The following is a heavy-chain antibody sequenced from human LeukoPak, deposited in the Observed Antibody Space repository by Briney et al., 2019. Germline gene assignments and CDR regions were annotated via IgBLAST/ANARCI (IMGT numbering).Heavy chain of an antibody. CDR2: ISSSSSYI. CDR3: ARDRSSGWSIDY. V-gene: IGHV3-21*01. D-gene: IGHD6-19*01. Sequence: GGSLRLSCAASGFTFSSYSMTWVRQAPGKGLEWVSSISSSSSYIYYADSVKGRFTISRDNAKNSLYLQMNSLRAEDTAVYYCARDRSSGWSIDYWGQGTLVTVSS. CDR1: GFTFSSYS. J-gene: IGHJ4*02.